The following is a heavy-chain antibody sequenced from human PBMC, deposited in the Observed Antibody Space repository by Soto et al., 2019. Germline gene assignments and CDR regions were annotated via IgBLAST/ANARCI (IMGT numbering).Heavy chain of an antibody. J-gene: IGHJ4*02. CDR3: GRHPSLYSSGWYVDF. CDR1: GYRFTSYG. V-gene: IGHV1-18*01. D-gene: IGHD6-19*01. Sequence: QVQLVQSGVEVKKPGASVKVSCKASGYRFTSYGISWVRQAPGQGLEWMGWISVYNGNTNYTQKFQDRVTMTTDTSTSTAYMELRSLRSDDTAVYYCGRHPSLYSSGWYVDFWGQGTLVTVSS. CDR2: ISVYNGNT.